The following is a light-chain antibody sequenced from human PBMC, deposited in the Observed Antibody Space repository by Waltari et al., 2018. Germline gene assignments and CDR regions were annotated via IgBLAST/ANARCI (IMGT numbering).Light chain of an antibody. CDR1: ESISGF. CDR2: AAS. V-gene: IGKV1-39*01. Sequence: DIQLSQTPSSLSASIGDRVTITCRASESISGFLNWYQHKPGKAPKLLIYAASSLQSGVPSVFSGSGSGTHFTLTISSLQPEDVATYYCQQSYSTPLTFGGGTKVEIK. J-gene: IGKJ4*01. CDR3: QQSYSTPLT.